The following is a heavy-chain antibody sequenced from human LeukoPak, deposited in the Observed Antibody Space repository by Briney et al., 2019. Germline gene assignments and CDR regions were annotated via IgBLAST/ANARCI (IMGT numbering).Heavy chain of an antibody. Sequence: GGSLRLSCAASGFTFSSYEMNWVRQAPGKGLEWVSYISSSGSTIYYADSVKGRFTISRDNAKNSLYLQMNSLRAEDMALYYCAKDLFRWRGGSSLFDYWGQGTLVTVSS. CDR1: GFTFSSYE. CDR2: ISSSGSTI. D-gene: IGHD1-26*01. CDR3: AKDLFRWRGGSSLFDY. V-gene: IGHV3-48*03. J-gene: IGHJ4*02.